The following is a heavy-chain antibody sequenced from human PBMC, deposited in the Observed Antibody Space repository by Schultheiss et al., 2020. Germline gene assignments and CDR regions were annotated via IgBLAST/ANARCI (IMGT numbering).Heavy chain of an antibody. Sequence: SQTLSLTCTVSGGSISSGGYYWSWIRQHPGKGLEWIGYIYYSGSTYYNPSLKSRVTISVDTSKNQFSLKLSSVTAADTAVYYCARGSGGSGSYYKNYYYYGMDVWGQGTKVTVSS. CDR1: GGSISSGGYY. J-gene: IGHJ6*02. D-gene: IGHD3-10*01. V-gene: IGHV4-31*03. CDR3: ARGSGGSGSYYKNYYYYGMDV. CDR2: IYYSGST.